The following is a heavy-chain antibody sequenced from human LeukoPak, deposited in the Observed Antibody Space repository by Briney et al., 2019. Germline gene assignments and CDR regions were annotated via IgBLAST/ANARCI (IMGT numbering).Heavy chain of an antibody. D-gene: IGHD6-19*01. CDR3: ATPPVAGTPSTFDY. CDR1: GYTLTELS. J-gene: IGHJ4*02. CDR2: FDPEDDET. Sequence: ASVKVSCKVSGYTLTELSMHWVRQAPGKGLEWMGGFDPEDDETIYAQKFQGRVTMAEDTSTDTAYMELSSLRSEDTAVYYCATPPVAGTPSTFDYWGQGTLVTVSS. V-gene: IGHV1-24*01.